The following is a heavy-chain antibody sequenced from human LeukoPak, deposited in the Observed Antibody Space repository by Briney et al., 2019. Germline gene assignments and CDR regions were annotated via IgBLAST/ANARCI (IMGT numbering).Heavy chain of an antibody. CDR3: ARDSRYGSGSCLAFDI. CDR1: GFTFSSYR. V-gene: IGHV3-7*01. CDR2: IKQDGSEK. D-gene: IGHD3-10*01. J-gene: IGHJ3*02. Sequence: GGSLRLSCAASGFTFSSYRMSWVRQAPGKGLEWVANIKQDGSEKYYVDSVKGRFTISRDNAKNSLYLQMNSLRAEDTAVYYCARDSRYGSGSCLAFDIWGQGTMVTVSS.